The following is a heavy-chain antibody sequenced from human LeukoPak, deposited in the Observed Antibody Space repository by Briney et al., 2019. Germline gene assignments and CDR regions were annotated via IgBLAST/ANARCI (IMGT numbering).Heavy chain of an antibody. J-gene: IGHJ4*02. D-gene: IGHD6-19*01. CDR2: IYFGGST. CDR3: AREISPVAGTALGY. CDR1: GDSISSSTYY. V-gene: IGHV4-39*07. Sequence: NPSETLSLTCTVSGDSISSSTYYWGWIRQPPGKGLEWIGSIYFGGSTYYNASLKSRVTISIDTSKNQFSLNLNSVTAADTALYYCAREISPVAGTALGYWGQGTLVTVSS.